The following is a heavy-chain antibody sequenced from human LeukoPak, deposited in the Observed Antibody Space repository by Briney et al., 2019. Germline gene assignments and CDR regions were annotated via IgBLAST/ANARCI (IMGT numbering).Heavy chain of an antibody. CDR3: ARVGDLYYFDY. Sequence: ASVKVSCKASGYTFTGDYVHWVRQAPGQGLEWMGWINPNTGGTNYAHKFQGRVTMTRDMSISTAYMVLSSLRSDDTAVYYCARVGDLYYFDYWGQGTLVTVSS. CDR2: INPNTGGT. V-gene: IGHV1-2*02. D-gene: IGHD3-3*01. CDR1: GYTFTGDY. J-gene: IGHJ4*02.